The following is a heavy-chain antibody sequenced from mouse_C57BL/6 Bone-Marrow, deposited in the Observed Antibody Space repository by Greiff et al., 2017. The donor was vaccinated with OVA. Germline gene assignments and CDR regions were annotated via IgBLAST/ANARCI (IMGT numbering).Heavy chain of an antibody. Sequence: VQLQQSGPELVRPGASVKISCKAPGYTFTSHWMQWVSQRHGQGLEWIGEIFPGSGSTSYNEKFKGKATLTVDTSSSTAYMQLSILTSEYTAVYFCARTGTSSWFAYWGQGTLVTVSA. CDR3: ARTGTSSWFAY. J-gene: IGHJ3*01. V-gene: IGHV1-56*01. CDR1: GYTFTSHW. CDR2: IFPGSGST. D-gene: IGHD4-1*01.